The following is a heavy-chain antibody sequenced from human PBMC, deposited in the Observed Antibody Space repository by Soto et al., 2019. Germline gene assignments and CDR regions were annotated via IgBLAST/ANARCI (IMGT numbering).Heavy chain of an antibody. D-gene: IGHD3-22*01. CDR1: GYTFTSYA. CDR2: INAGNGNT. V-gene: IGHV1-3*01. CDR3: ARAFTIVGVIYSQNAFYI. Sequence: ASVKVSCKASGYTFTSYAMHWVRQAPGQRLEWMGWINAGNGNTKYSQKFQGRVTITRDTSASTAYMELSSLRSEDTAVYYCARAFTIVGVIYSQNAFYIWGQGTMVTGS. J-gene: IGHJ3*02.